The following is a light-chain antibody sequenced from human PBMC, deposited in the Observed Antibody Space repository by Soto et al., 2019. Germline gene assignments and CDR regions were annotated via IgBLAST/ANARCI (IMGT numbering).Light chain of an antibody. CDR3: QQYNSYPWT. CDR1: QSINAR. CDR2: DAS. J-gene: IGKJ1*01. V-gene: IGKV1-5*01. Sequence: DIQMTHSPFTLSASVGDRVTITCRASQSINARLAWHQQKPGKAPKVLIYDASNLESGVPSRFSGSGSGREFTLTISSLQPDDFATYYCQQYNSYPWTFGQGTKVDIK.